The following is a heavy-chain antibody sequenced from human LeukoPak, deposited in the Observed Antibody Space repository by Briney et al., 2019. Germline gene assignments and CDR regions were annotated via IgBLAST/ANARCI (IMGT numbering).Heavy chain of an antibody. J-gene: IGHJ4*02. Sequence: PGGSLRLSCAASGFTFSSYTMNWVRLAPGKGLEWVSGISDSGGITYYADSVKGRFTISRDNSKNTLYLQMNSLMADDTAVYYCGKDQRYWGQGTLVTVSS. V-gene: IGHV3-23*01. CDR1: GFTFSSYT. CDR2: ISDSGGIT. CDR3: GKDQRY.